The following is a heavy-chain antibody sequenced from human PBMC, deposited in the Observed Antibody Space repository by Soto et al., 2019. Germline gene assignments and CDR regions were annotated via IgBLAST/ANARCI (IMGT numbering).Heavy chain of an antibody. CDR3: ARDGSYYYGSGSYYNPRTGYYGMDV. Sequence: QVQLQQWGAGLLKPSETLSLTCAVYGGSFSGYYWSWIRQPPGKGLEWIGEINHSGSTNYNPSLKGRVTISVDTSKNQFSLKLSSVTAADTAVYYCARDGSYYYGSGSYYNPRTGYYGMDVWGQGTTVTVSS. CDR1: GGSFSGYY. V-gene: IGHV4-34*01. J-gene: IGHJ6*02. D-gene: IGHD3-10*01. CDR2: INHSGST.